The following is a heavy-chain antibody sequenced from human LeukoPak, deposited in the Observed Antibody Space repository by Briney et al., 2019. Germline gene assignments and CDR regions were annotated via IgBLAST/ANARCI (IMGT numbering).Heavy chain of an antibody. D-gene: IGHD3-9*01. J-gene: IGHJ5*02. Sequence: SETLSLTCTVSGGSISSYYWSWIRQPPGKGLEWIGYIYYSGSTNYNPSLKSRVTISVDTSKNQFSLKLSSVTAADTAVYYCARSFGHYDILNGYYFNWFDPWGQGTLVTVSS. CDR3: ARSFGHYDILNGYYFNWFDP. V-gene: IGHV4-59*01. CDR1: GGSISSYY. CDR2: IYYSGST.